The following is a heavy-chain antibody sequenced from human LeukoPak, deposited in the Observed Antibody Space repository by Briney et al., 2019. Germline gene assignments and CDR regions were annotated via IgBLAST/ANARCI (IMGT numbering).Heavy chain of an antibody. D-gene: IGHD3-3*01. V-gene: IGHV3-53*01. J-gene: IGHJ3*02. CDR1: GFTVSSNY. Sequence: GGSLRLSCAASGFTVSSNYMSWVRQAPGKGLEWVSVIYSGGSTYYADSVKGRFTISRDNSKNTLYLQMNSLRAEDTAVYYCARVIRSYYDFWSGPDAFDIWGQGTMVTVS. CDR3: ARVIRSYYDFWSGPDAFDI. CDR2: IYSGGST.